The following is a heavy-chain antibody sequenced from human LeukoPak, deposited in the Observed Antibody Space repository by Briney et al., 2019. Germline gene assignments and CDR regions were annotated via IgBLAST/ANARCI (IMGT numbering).Heavy chain of an antibody. CDR1: GFTLSCCG. V-gene: IGHV3-30*02. CDR3: AKSTGSGSYSDY. D-gene: IGHD3-10*01. CDR2: IRYDGGNA. Sequence: GGSLRLSCAASGFTLSCCGMHWVRQAPGKVLEWVAFIRYDGGNAYYADSVKGRFTISRDNSKNTLYLQMNSLRAEDTAVYYCAKSTGSGSYSDYWGQGTLVTVSS. J-gene: IGHJ4*02.